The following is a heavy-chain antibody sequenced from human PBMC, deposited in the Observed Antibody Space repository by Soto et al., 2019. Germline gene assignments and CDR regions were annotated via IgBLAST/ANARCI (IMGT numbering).Heavy chain of an antibody. CDR2: IHPSGST. Sequence: SSETLSVPCAVTGGSLSDYYWRWIRQSTGKGLEWIGEIHPSGSTNYNPSLKSRVTISVDTSKNQFSLKLSSVTAADTAVYYCARDNPPYYYGSGSYIYWGQGTLVTVSS. J-gene: IGHJ4*02. D-gene: IGHD3-10*01. CDR3: ARDNPPYYYGSGSYIY. CDR1: GGSLSDYY. V-gene: IGHV4-34*01.